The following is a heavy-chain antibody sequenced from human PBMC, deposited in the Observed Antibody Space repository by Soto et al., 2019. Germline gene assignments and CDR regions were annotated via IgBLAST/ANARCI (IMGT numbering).Heavy chain of an antibody. J-gene: IGHJ4*02. D-gene: IGHD2-15*01. CDR1: GFTFSSYT. CDR3: GAATGAY. V-gene: IGHV3-21*01. Sequence: EVQLVESGGGLVKPGGSLRLSCAASGFTFSSYTMNWVRQAPGKGLEWVSSISRSSSYIYFADSVKGRFTISRDNAKNSLYLQMNSLRAADTAVYYWGAATGAYWGQGTLVTVSS. CDR2: ISRSSSYI.